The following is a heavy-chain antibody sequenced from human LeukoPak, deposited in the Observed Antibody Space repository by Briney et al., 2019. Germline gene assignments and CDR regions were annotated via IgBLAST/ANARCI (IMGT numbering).Heavy chain of an antibody. V-gene: IGHV1-2*02. CDR1: GYIFTGYY. Sequence: GASVKVSCKASGYIFTGYYLHWVRQAPGQGLEWMGWSNPSSGGTNYAQKFQGRVTMTRDTSISTAYMELSRLRSDDTAVYYCARGPGGGYDWLGHWGQGTLVAVSS. D-gene: IGHD5-12*01. J-gene: IGHJ4*02. CDR3: ARGPGGGYDWLGH. CDR2: SNPSSGGT.